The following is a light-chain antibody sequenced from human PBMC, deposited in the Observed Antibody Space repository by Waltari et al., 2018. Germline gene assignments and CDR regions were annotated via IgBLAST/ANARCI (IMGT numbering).Light chain of an antibody. CDR3: HQYYNSPLT. Sequence: DIVMIQSPESLAVSAGERATINCQSRQTLLYTSNNKIHLAWYQQKSGQPPKVLIYWSSTRAPGVSERFSGSGSGTNFSLTISGLQAEDVGIYYCHQYYNSPLTFGGGTRVEI. CDR2: WSS. CDR1: QTLLYTSNNKIH. V-gene: IGKV4-1*01. J-gene: IGKJ4*01.